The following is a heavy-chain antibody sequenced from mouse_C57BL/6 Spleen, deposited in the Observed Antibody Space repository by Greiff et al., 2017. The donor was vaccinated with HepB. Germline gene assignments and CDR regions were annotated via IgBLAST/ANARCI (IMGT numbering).Heavy chain of an antibody. D-gene: IGHD1-1*01. V-gene: IGHV1-50*01. CDR3: ARRDYYGSSYNWYFDV. J-gene: IGHJ1*03. CDR2: IDPSDSYT. CDR1: GYTFTSYW. Sequence: QVHVKQPGAELVKPGASVKLSCKASGYTFTSYWMQWVKQRPGQGLEWIGEIDPSDSYTNYNQKFKGKATLTVDTSSSTAYMQLSSLTSEDSAVYYCARRDYYGSSYNWYFDVWGTGTTVTVSS.